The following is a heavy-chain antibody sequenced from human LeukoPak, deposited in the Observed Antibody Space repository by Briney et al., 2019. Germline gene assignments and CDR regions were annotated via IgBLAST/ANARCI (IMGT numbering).Heavy chain of an antibody. V-gene: IGHV4-39*01. CDR1: GGSISSSSYY. D-gene: IGHD5-18*01. Sequence: SETLSLTCTVSGGSISSSSYYWGWIRQPPGKGLEWIGSIYYSGSTYYNPSLKSRVTISVDTSKNQFSLKLSSVTAADTAVYYCARRTDTAMAITDAFDIWGQGTMVTVSS. J-gene: IGHJ3*02. CDR2: IYYSGST. CDR3: ARRTDTAMAITDAFDI.